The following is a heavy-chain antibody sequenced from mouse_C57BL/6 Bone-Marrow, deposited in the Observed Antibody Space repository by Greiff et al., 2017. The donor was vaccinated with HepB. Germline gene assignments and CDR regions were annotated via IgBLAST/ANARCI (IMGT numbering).Heavy chain of an antibody. CDR1: GYSITSGYD. CDR3: ARGDGYSYFDV. Sequence: EVKLMESGPGMVKPSQSLSLTCTVTGYSITSGYDWHWIRPFPGNKLEWMGYISYSGSTNYNPSLKSRISITHDTSKNHFFLKLNSVTTEDTATYYCARGDGYSYFDVWGTGTTVTVSS. V-gene: IGHV3-1*01. CDR2: ISYSGST. D-gene: IGHD2-3*01. J-gene: IGHJ1*03.